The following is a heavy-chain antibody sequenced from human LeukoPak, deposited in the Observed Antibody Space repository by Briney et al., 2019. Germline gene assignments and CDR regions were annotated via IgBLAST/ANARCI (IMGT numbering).Heavy chain of an antibody. CDR1: GYTFTSYA. D-gene: IGHD3-10*01. CDR3: ARDRFVTMVRGVTLNWFDP. Sequence: GASVNVSFKASGYTFTSYAMNWVRQAPGQGLEWMGWINTNTGNPTYAQGFTGRFVFSLDTSVSTAYLQISSLKAEDTAVYYCARDRFVTMVRGVTLNWFDPWGQGTLVTVSS. V-gene: IGHV7-4-1*02. CDR2: INTNTGNP. J-gene: IGHJ5*02.